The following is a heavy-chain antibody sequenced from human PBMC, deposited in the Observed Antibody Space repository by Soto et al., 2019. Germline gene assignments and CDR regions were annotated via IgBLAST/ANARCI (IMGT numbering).Heavy chain of an antibody. Sequence: GGSLRLSCAASGFTFSVYWMNWVRQVPGKGLMWVSRIKSDGTGTTYADSVKGRFTMSRDNAKNTLYLQMNSLRGEDTAVYYCARDRKRRIFGVVAFDIWGQGTMVTVPS. CDR3: ARDRKRRIFGVVAFDI. D-gene: IGHD3-3*01. J-gene: IGHJ3*02. V-gene: IGHV3-74*03. CDR2: IKSDGTGT. CDR1: GFTFSVYW.